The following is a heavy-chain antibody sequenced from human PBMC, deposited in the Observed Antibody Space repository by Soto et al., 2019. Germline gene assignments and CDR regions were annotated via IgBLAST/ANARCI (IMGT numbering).Heavy chain of an antibody. CDR1: GYTFTSYA. V-gene: IGHV1-3*04. J-gene: IGHJ4*02. Sequence: GASVKVSCKASGYTFTSYAMHWVRQAPGQRLEWMGWINTGNGNTKYSQMLQGRVTITRDTSASTAYLELSSLRSEDTAIYYCARWDTGYSYGLGYWGQGTLVTVS. CDR2: INTGNGNT. D-gene: IGHD5-18*01. CDR3: ARWDTGYSYGLGY.